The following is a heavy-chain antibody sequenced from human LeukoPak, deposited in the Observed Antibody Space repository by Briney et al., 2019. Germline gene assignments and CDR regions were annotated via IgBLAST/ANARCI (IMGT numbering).Heavy chain of an antibody. CDR1: GYTFTSYY. V-gene: IGHV1-46*01. J-gene: IGHJ4*02. CDR2: INPSGGST. D-gene: IGHD3-10*01. Sequence: ASVKVSCKASGYTFTSYYMHWVRQAPGQGLEWMGIINPSGGSTSYAQKFQGRVTMTRDTSTSTVFMELSSLRSEDTAVYYCARDRETYYFDYWGQGTLVTVSS. CDR3: ARDRETYYFDY.